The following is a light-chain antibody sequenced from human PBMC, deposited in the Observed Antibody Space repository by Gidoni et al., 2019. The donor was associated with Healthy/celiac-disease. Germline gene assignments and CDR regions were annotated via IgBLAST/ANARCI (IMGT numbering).Light chain of an antibody. J-gene: IGKJ2*01. CDR3: QQSYSTPYT. V-gene: IGKV1-39*01. CDR1: QSISIY. Sequence: DIQMTQSPSSLSASVGDRVTITSRASQSISIYLNWYQQKPGKAPKLLIYAASSLQRGVPSRFSGSGSGTDFTLTISSLQPEDFATYYCQQSYSTPYTFGQGTKLEIK. CDR2: AAS.